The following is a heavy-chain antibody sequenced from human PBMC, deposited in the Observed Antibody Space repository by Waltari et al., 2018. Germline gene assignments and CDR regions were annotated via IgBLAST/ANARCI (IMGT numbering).Heavy chain of an antibody. CDR1: GGTFSSYA. V-gene: IGHV1-69*04. J-gene: IGHJ4*02. CDR3: ARGLVGATDY. D-gene: IGHD1-26*01. CDR2: IIPILGIA. Sequence: QVQLVQSGAEVKKPGSSVKVSCKASGGTFSSYAISWVRQAPGKGLEWMGRIIPILGIANDAQKFQGRVTITADKSTSTAYMELSSLRSEDTAVYYCARGLVGATDYWGQGTLVTVSS.